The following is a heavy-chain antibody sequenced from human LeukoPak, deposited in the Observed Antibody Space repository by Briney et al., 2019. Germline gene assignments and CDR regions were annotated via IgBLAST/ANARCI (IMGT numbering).Heavy chain of an antibody. Sequence: GGSLRLSCAASGFTFSDYYMSWIRQAPGKGLEWVSYISSSGSTIYYADSVKGRFTISRDNAKNSLYLQMNSLRAEDTAVYYCARDPQEVIVVPYDAFDIWGQGTMVTVSS. CDR1: GFTFSDYY. CDR2: ISSSGSTI. J-gene: IGHJ3*02. V-gene: IGHV3-11*01. CDR3: ARDPQEVIVVPYDAFDI. D-gene: IGHD3-22*01.